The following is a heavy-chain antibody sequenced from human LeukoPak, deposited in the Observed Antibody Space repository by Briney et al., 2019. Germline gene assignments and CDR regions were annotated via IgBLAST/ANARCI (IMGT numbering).Heavy chain of an antibody. CDR1: GGSISSYY. J-gene: IGHJ4*02. CDR3: ARLVWDITIFGVATYYFDY. V-gene: IGHV4-59*08. D-gene: IGHD3-3*01. CDR2: IYYSGST. Sequence: PSETLSLTCTVSGGSISSYYWSWIRQPPGKGLEWIGYIYYSGSTNYNPSLKSRVTISVDTSKNQFSLKLSSVTAADTAVYYCARLVWDITIFGVATYYFDYWGQGTLVTVSS.